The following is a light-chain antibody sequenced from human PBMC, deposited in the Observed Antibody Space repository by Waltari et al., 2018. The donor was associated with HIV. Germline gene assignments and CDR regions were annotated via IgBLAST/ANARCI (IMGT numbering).Light chain of an antibody. Sequence: QSVLTQPPSASGTPGQRVTISCSGYRSNIEKNTVNWYRHHPGPCPKLLMYGNNKRPPGVPDRFSCSTSGTSASPAISGRQSEDEGDYYCAAWDASLNAPVFGGGTKLTVL. V-gene: IGLV1-44*01. CDR1: RSNIEKNT. CDR2: GNN. CDR3: AAWDASLNAPV. J-gene: IGLJ2*01.